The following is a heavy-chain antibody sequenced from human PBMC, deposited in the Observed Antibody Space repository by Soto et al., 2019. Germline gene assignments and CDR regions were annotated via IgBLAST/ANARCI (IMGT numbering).Heavy chain of an antibody. D-gene: IGHD6-13*01. CDR3: AKDFYGYSSSLTDY. J-gene: IGHJ4*02. Sequence: EVQLLESGGGLVQPGGSLRLSCAASGFTFSSYAMSWVRQAPGRGLEWVSAISGSGGSTYYADSVKGRFTISRDNSKNTLYLQMNSLRAEDTAVYYCAKDFYGYSSSLTDYWGQGTLVTVSS. CDR1: GFTFSSYA. V-gene: IGHV3-23*01. CDR2: ISGSGGST.